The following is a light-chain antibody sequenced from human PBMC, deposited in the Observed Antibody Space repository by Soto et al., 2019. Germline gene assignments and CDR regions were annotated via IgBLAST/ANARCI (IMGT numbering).Light chain of an antibody. Sequence: QSVLTQPPSVSGAPGQRVTISCSGSSSNIGNNFVSWYRHFPGDAPRLLIYDINKRASGTPNRFSAFKSGTSASLDVTGLRAGDEADYYCATGDGGLNEVVFGGGTKLTVL. CDR2: DIN. V-gene: IGLV1-51*01. CDR1: SSNIGNNF. J-gene: IGLJ2*01. CDR3: ATGDGGLNEVV.